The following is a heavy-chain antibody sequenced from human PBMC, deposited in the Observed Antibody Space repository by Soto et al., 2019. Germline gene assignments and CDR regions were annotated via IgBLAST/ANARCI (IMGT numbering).Heavy chain of an antibody. CDR1: GFTFSSYG. J-gene: IGHJ4*02. Sequence: GGSLRLSCAASGFTFSSYGMHWVRQAPGKGLEWVAVIWYDGNNKYYADSVKGRFTISRDNSNNTLYVQMTSLRAEDTAVYYCARGLHSLFDYWGQGTLVTVS. D-gene: IGHD2-21*01. V-gene: IGHV3-33*01. CDR2: IWYDGNNK. CDR3: ARGLHSLFDY.